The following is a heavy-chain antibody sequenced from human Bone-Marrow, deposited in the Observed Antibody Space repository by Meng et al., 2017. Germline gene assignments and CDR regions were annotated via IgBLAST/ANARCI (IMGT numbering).Heavy chain of an antibody. J-gene: IGHJ4*02. CDR1: GFTFSSYA. CDR2: ISYDGSRT. D-gene: IGHD2-15*01. CDR3: ARGGRRYCSGGSCYWWVGIFDY. V-gene: IGHV3-30*07. Sequence: GESLKISCAASGFTFSSYAMDWVRQAPGKGLEWVAVISYDGSRTYYADSVKGRFTISRDNSKNTLYLQMNSLRAEDTAVYYCARGGRRYCSGGSCYWWVGIFDYWGQGTLVTVSS.